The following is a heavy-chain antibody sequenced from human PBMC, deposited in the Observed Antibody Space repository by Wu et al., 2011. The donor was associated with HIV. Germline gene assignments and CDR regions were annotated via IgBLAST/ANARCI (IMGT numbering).Heavy chain of an antibody. Sequence: QVQLVQSGAEVKKPGSSVKVSCKASGGTFSSYAISWVRQAPGQGLEWMGGIIPIFGTAHYTQKFQGRVTITTDESTSTAYMELSSLRSEDTAVYYCAIRDYYGSGSYYKYFDYVGPGNPGHRLL. CDR2: IIPIFGTA. J-gene: IGHJ4*02. V-gene: IGHV1-69*05. CDR3: AIRDYYGSGSYYKYFDY. CDR1: GGTFSSYA. D-gene: IGHD3-10*01.